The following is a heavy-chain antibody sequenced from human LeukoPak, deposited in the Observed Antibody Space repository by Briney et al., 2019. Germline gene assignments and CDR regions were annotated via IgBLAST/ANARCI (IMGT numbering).Heavy chain of an antibody. J-gene: IGHJ1*01. CDR2: IYYSGST. Sequence: PSETLSLTCTVSGGSISSYYWSWIRQPPGKGLEWIGYIYYSGSTNYNPSLKSRVTISVDTSKNQFSLKLSSVTAADTAVYYCARDSEPLQHWGQGTLVTVSS. V-gene: IGHV4-59*01. CDR3: ARDSEPLQH. D-gene: IGHD1-26*01. CDR1: GGSISSYY.